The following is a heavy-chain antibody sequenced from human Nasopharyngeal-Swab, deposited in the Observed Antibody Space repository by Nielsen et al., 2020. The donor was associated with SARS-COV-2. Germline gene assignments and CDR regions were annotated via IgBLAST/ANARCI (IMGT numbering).Heavy chain of an antibody. Sequence: GESLKISCAASGFTFSSYEMNWVRQAPGKGLEWVSYLSSSGSTIYYADSVKGRFTISRDHAKNSPYLQMNSLRAEDTSVYYCAKVPPMFRGLSWFDYWGQGTLVTVSS. J-gene: IGHJ4*02. V-gene: IGHV3-48*03. CDR3: AKVPPMFRGLSWFDY. D-gene: IGHD3-10*01. CDR1: GFTFSSYE. CDR2: LSSSGSTI.